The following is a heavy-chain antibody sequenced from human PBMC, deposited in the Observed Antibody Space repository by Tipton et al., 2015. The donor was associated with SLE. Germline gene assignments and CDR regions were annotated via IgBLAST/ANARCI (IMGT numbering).Heavy chain of an antibody. CDR2: ISYSGST. D-gene: IGHD4-11*01. CDR3: ARRTGQYNWFDP. J-gene: IGHJ5*02. CDR1: GGSISDYY. Sequence: TLSLTCTVSGGSISDYYWGWIRQPPGKGLEWIGYISYSGSTNYNPSLKSRVTISVDTSKNQFSLKVTSVTAADTAVYYCARRTGQYNWFDPWSQGTRVTVSS. V-gene: IGHV4-59*01.